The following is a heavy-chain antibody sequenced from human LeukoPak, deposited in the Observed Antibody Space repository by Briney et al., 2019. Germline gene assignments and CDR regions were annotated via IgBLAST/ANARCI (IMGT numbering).Heavy chain of an antibody. V-gene: IGHV3-7*01. Sequence: PGGSLRLSCAASGFTFSSYWMSWVRQAPGKGLEWVANIKQDGSEKYYVDSVKGRFTISRDNAKNSLYLQMNSLRAEDTAVYYCARDSPYCSSTSCYPWLYYYYGMDVWGQGTTVTVSS. CDR1: GFTFSSYW. CDR2: IKQDGSEK. J-gene: IGHJ6*02. CDR3: ARDSPYCSSTSCYPWLYYYYGMDV. D-gene: IGHD2-2*01.